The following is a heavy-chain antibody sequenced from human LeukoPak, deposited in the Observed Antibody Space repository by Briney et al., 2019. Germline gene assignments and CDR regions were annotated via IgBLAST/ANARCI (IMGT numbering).Heavy chain of an antibody. CDR3: ARVGLGSDY. CDR1: GGPFSGYY. J-gene: IGHJ4*02. V-gene: IGHV4-34*01. Sequence: SETLSLTCAVYGGPFSGYYWSWIRQPPGKGLEWIGEINHSGSTNYNPSLKSRVTISVDTSKNQFSLKLSSVTAADTAVYYCARVGLGSDYWGQGTLVTVSS. CDR2: INHSGST. D-gene: IGHD3/OR15-3a*01.